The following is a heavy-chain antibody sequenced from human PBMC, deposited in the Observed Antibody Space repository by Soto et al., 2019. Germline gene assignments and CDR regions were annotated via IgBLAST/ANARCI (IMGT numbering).Heavy chain of an antibody. Sequence: GASVKVSCKASGFTFTSSAVQWVRQARGQRLEWIGWIVVGSGNTNYAQKFQEGVTITRDMSTSTAYMELSSLRSEDTAVYYCAATSSSWSLTSYYYYGMDVWGQGTTVTVSS. D-gene: IGHD6-13*01. CDR2: IVVGSGNT. CDR3: AATSSSWSLTSYYYYGMDV. V-gene: IGHV1-58*01. CDR1: GFTFTSSA. J-gene: IGHJ6*02.